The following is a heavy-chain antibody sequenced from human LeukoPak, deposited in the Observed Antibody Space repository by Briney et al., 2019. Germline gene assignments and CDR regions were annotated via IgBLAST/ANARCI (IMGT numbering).Heavy chain of an antibody. CDR3: AKDLRTYCGGDCYLFDY. CDR2: ISGSGGST. Sequence: GGSLRLSCAASGLTFSSYAMSWVRQAPGKGLEWVSAISGSGGSTYYADSVKGRFTISRDNSKNTLYLQMNSLRAEDTAVYYCAKDLRTYCGGDCYLFDYWGQGTLVTVSS. V-gene: IGHV3-23*01. CDR1: GLTFSSYA. D-gene: IGHD2-21*02. J-gene: IGHJ4*02.